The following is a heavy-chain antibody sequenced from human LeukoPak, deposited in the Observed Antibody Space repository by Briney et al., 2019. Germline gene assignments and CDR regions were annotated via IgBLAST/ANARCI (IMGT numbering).Heavy chain of an antibody. J-gene: IGHJ4*02. CDR2: ISGSGNT. D-gene: IGHD2-21*01. Sequence: GGSLRVSCAASGFTFSSYNMNWVRQAPGKGLEWVSAISGSGNTYHADSVKGRFAISRDSSKNTLFLQMNRLRPEDAAVYYCAKAPVTTCRGAYCYPFDYWGQGTLVTVSS. CDR1: GFTFSSYN. V-gene: IGHV3-23*01. CDR3: AKAPVTTCRGAYCYPFDY.